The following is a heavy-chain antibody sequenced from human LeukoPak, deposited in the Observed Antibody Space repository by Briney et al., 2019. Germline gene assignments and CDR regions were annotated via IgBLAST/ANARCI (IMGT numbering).Heavy chain of an antibody. D-gene: IGHD3-3*01. Sequence: GSLRLSCAASSFPFSKSAMTGVRQAPGTGLEWVSAISGRGGHTYYADSVKGRFTISRDNSKNMLYLQMSSLRAEDTAVYYCAKREAEESGPIDYWGQGTLVTVSS. V-gene: IGHV3-23*01. CDR3: AKREAEESGPIDY. CDR1: SFPFSKSA. J-gene: IGHJ4*02. CDR2: ISGRGGHT.